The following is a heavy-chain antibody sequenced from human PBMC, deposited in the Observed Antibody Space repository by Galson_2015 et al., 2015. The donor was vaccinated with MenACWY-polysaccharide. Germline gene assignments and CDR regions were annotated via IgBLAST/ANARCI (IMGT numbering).Heavy chain of an antibody. Sequence: SLRLSCAASGLTVTSYAMSWVRQAPGRGLDWISTLSGSGQKTYYADSVKGRFTVTRDTSRSMLFLQMNSLRAEDTAVYYCVKDKGEWLARAPMFASPHYFDYCGQGTLVTVSS. V-gene: IGHV3-23*01. CDR2: LSGSGQKT. D-gene: IGHD6-19*01. J-gene: IGHJ4*02. CDR1: GLTVTSYA. CDR3: VKDKGEWLARAPMFASPHYFDY.